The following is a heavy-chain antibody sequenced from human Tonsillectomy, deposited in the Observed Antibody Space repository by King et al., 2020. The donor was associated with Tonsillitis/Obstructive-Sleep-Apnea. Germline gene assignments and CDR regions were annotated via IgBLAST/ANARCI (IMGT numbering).Heavy chain of an antibody. J-gene: IGHJ4*02. Sequence: QLVQSGGGVVQPGRSLRLSCAASGFTFSSYAMHWVRQAPGKGLEWVAVISYDGSNKYYADSVKGRFTISRDNSKNTLYLQMNSLRAEDTAVYYCARDPSLPAANPNLDYWGQGTLVTVSS. CDR2: ISYDGSNK. D-gene: IGHD2-2*01. CDR3: ARDPSLPAANPNLDY. V-gene: IGHV3-30*04. CDR1: GFTFSSYA.